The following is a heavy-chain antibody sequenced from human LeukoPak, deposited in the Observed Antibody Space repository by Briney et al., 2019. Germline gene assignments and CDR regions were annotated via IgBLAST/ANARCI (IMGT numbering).Heavy chain of an antibody. V-gene: IGHV4-34*01. CDR1: YGSFSGYY. CDR2: INHSGNT. Sequence: PSETLSLTCTVFYGSFSGYYWSWIRQPPGKGPEWIGEINHSGNTNYNPSLKSRITISADTSKDQFTLKLSSVTAADTALYYCARHGLVAARHAFDIWGQGTMVTVSS. J-gene: IGHJ3*02. D-gene: IGHD6-6*01. CDR3: ARHGLVAARHAFDI.